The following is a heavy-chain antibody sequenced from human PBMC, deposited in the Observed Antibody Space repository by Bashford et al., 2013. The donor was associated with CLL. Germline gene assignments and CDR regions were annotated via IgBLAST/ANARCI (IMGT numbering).Heavy chain of an antibody. CDR3: ARTLRDCSGGSCYEGALGY. CDR2: IYPGDSDT. CDR1: GYSFTSYW. Sequence: GESLKISCKGSGYSFTSYWIGWVRQMPGKGLEWMGIIYPGDSDTRYSPSFQGQVTISADKTISTAYLQWSSLKASDTAMYYCARTLRDCSGGSCYEGALGYWGQEPWSPSPQ. J-gene: IGHJ4*01. D-gene: IGHD2-15*01. V-gene: IGHV5-51*01.